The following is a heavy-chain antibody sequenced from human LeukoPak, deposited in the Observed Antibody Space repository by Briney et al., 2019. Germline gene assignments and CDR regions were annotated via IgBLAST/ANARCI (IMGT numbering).Heavy chain of an antibody. J-gene: IGHJ3*02. D-gene: IGHD3-22*01. CDR2: IYSGGST. CDR1: GFTFSSYS. Sequence: GGSLRLSCAASGFTFSSYSMNWVRQAPGKGLEWVSVIYSGGSTYYADSVKGRFTISRDNSKNTLYLQMNSLRAEDTAVYYCTRDAITMIADAFDIWGQGTMVTVSS. V-gene: IGHV3-53*01. CDR3: TRDAITMIADAFDI.